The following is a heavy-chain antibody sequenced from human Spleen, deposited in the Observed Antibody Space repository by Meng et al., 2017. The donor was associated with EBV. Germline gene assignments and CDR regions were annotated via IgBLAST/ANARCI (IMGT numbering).Heavy chain of an antibody. J-gene: IGHJ1*01. CDR3: ARDWGSGDHAPGRF. V-gene: IGHV7-4-1*01. Sequence: QVHRVQAGSELEKPGASVKVLCKVSGYTFTTYAIHWVRQAPGQGLEWMGWINTNTGNPTYAQDFTGRFVFSLDTSVSTAYLQIDSLKTDDTAVYYCARDWGSGDHAPGRFWGQGTLVTVSS. CDR2: INTNTGNP. CDR1: GYTFTTYA. D-gene: IGHD4-17*01.